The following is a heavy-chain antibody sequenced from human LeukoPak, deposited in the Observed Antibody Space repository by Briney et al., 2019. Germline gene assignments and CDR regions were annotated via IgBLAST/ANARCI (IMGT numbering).Heavy chain of an antibody. V-gene: IGHV4-61*02. J-gene: IGHJ4*02. CDR3: ARGYGDYGYFDY. CDR1: GGSISSGSYY. CDR2: IYTSGST. D-gene: IGHD4-17*01. Sequence: SETLSLTCTVSGGSISSGSYYWSWIRQPAGKGLEWIGRIYTSGSTNYNPSLKSRVTISVDTSKNQFSLKLSSVTAADTAVYYCARGYGDYGYFDYWGQGTLVTVSS.